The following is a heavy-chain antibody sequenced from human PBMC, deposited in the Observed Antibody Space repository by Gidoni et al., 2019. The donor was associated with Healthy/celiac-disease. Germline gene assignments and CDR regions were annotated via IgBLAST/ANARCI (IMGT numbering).Heavy chain of an antibody. D-gene: IGHD2-2*01. CDR2: ISYDGSNK. Sequence: QVQLVESGGGVVQPGRSLRLSCAASGFTLSSYGMHWVRQAPGKGLEWVAVISYDGSNKYYADSVKGRFTISRDKSKNTLYLQMNSLRAEDTAVYYCAKAPGYCSSTSCLGDYYGMDVWGQGTTVTVSS. CDR3: AKAPGYCSSTSCLGDYYGMDV. CDR1: GFTLSSYG. V-gene: IGHV3-30*18. J-gene: IGHJ6*02.